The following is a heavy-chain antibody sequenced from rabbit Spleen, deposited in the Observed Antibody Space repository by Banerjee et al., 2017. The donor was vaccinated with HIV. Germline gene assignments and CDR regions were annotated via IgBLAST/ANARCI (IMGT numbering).Heavy chain of an antibody. CDR3: ARDSGTSFSSYGMDL. J-gene: IGHJ6*01. V-gene: IGHV1S40*01. CDR1: GFSFSYSDY. CDR2: IGAGISYTI. D-gene: IGHD8-1*01. Sequence: QSLEESGGDLVKPGASLTLPCTASGFSFSYSDYMCWVRQPPGKGPEWIACIGAGISYTIYYATWAKGRFTISKTSSTTVTLQMTSLTAADTATYFCARDSGTSFSSYGMDLWGPGTLVTVS.